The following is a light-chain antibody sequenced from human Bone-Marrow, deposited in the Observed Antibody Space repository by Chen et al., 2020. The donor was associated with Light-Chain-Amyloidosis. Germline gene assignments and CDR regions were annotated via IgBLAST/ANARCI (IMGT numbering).Light chain of an antibody. J-gene: IGLJ3*02. CDR2: EGS. CDR3: CSYAGSSSLV. CDR1: SSDVGSYNL. Sequence: QSALTQPASVSGSPGQSITISCTGTSSDVGSYNLVSWYQQHPGKAPKLMIYEGSKRPSGVSNRFSVSKSGNTASLTISGLQAVDEADYYCCSYAGSSSLVFGGGTKLTV. V-gene: IGLV2-23*01.